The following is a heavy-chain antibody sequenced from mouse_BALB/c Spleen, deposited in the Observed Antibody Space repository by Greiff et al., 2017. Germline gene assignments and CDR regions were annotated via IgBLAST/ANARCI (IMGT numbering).Heavy chain of an antibody. CDR3: ARGDYYGSSLAY. J-gene: IGHJ3*01. D-gene: IGHD1-1*01. Sequence: QVQLKESGPGLVAPSQSLSITCTVSGFSLTSYGVPWVRQPPGKGLEWLGVICAGGSTNYNSALMSRLSISTDNSKSHVFLKMNSLQTDDTAMYYCARGDYYGSSLAYWGEGTLVTVSA. V-gene: IGHV2-9*02. CDR1: GFSLTSYG. CDR2: ICAGGST.